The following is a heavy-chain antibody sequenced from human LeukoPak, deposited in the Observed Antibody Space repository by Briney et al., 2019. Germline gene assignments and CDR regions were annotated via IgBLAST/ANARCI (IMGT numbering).Heavy chain of an antibody. J-gene: IGHJ4*02. CDR1: GYTFTSYG. V-gene: IGHV1-18*01. CDR3: ARDPSGYDSY. D-gene: IGHD5-12*01. Sequence: GASVKVSCKTSGYTFTSYGISWVRQAPGQGLEWMGWISAYNGNTNYPQKFQGRVTMTTDTSTSTAYMELRSLRSDDTAVYYCARDPSGYDSYWGQGTLVTVSS. CDR2: ISAYNGNT.